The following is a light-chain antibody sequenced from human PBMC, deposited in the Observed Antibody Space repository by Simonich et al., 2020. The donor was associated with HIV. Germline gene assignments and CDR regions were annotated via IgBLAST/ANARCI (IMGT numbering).Light chain of an antibody. Sequence: DIVMTQSPDSLAVSLGERATINCKSSQTFLYSSNNKNYLAWYQQKPGQPPKLLIYWASTRQSGVPDRFSGSGSGTDFTLTISSLQAEDVAVYYCQQYNNWPPWTFGQGTKVEIK. CDR3: QQYNNWPPWT. CDR2: WAS. V-gene: IGKV4-1*01. J-gene: IGKJ1*01. CDR1: QTFLYSSNNKNY.